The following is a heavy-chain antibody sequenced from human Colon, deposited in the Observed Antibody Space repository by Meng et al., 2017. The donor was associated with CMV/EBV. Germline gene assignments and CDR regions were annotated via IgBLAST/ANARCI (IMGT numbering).Heavy chain of an antibody. CDR1: GGSISSSSYS. CDR3: ARSFNSGARGVSWFDS. V-gene: IGHV4-39*01. D-gene: IGHD3-10*01. J-gene: IGHJ5*01. Sequence: GSLRLSCTVSGGSISSSSYSWGWIRQPPGKGLEWIGTIYYSGNTYYNPSLKSRVTISVDTSKNQFSLRLSSVTAADTAVYYCARSFNSGARGVSWFDSWGQGTLVTVSS. CDR2: IYYSGNT.